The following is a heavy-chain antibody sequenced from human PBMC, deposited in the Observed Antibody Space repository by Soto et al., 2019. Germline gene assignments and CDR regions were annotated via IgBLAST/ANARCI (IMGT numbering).Heavy chain of an antibody. J-gene: IGHJ3*02. V-gene: IGHV3-49*03. Sequence: GGSLRLSCTASGFTFGDYAMSWFRQAPGKGLEWVGFIRSKAYGGTTEYAASVKGRFTISRDDSKSIAYLQMNSLKTEDTAVYYCTRGHPSRYFDWSPAYDAFDIWGQGTMVTV. D-gene: IGHD3-9*01. CDR2: IRSKAYGGTT. CDR1: GFTFGDYA. CDR3: TRGHPSRYFDWSPAYDAFDI.